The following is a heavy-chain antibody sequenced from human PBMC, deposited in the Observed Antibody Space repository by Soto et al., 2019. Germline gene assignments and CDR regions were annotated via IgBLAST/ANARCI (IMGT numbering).Heavy chain of an antibody. J-gene: IGHJ4*02. CDR2: IKSISDGGTT. CDR1: GFTFSNAW. V-gene: IGHV3-15*01. Sequence: EVQLVESGGGLVKPGGSLRLSCAASGFTFSNAWMSWVRQAPGKGLEWVGRIKSISDGGTTDYAAPVKGRFTISRDDSKNTLYLQMNSLKTEHTAVYFCPTDAAIVWGQGTLVTVSS. D-gene: IGHD1-26*01. CDR3: PTDAAIV.